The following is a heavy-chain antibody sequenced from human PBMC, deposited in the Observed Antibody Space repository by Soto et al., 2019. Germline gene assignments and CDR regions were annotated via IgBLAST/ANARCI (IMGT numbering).Heavy chain of an antibody. CDR2: LYDNDRS. V-gene: IGHV4-59*01. D-gene: IGHD2-8*01. CDR1: GAFNSGYY. Sequence: SETLSLCSTAPGAFNSGYYCSCIRQPPGKGLEVIVYLYDNDRSDVTPSLKSRVTISVDPSKNQFSLKLASVTAADTAIYYCAKRVHAWIPYRYYFGIDVWGLGTTVTVSS. CDR3: AKRVHAWIPYRYYFGIDV. J-gene: IGHJ6*02.